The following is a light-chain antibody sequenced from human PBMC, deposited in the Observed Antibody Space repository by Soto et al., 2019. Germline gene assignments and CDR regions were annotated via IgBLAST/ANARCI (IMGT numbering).Light chain of an antibody. Sequence: QSVLTQPPSVSGAPGQRVTISCTGSSSNIGAGYDVHWYQQLPGTAPKLLIYGNINRPSGVPDRFSGSKSGTSASLAITGLQAEDEADYYCQSYDSRLSDSSWVFGGGTKLTV. J-gene: IGLJ3*02. CDR1: SSNIGAGYD. V-gene: IGLV1-40*01. CDR2: GNI. CDR3: QSYDSRLSDSSWV.